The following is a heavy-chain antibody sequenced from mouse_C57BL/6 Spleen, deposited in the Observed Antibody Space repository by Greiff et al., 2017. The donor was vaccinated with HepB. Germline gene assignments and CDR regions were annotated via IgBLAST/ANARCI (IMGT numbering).Heavy chain of an antibody. CDR3: ARGGYYGSSYGLDWYFDV. Sequence: QVQLQQPGAELVMPGASVKLSCKASGYTFTSYWMHWVKQRPGQGLEWIGEIDPSDSYTNYNQKFKGKSTLTVDKSSSTAYMQLSSLTSEDSAVYYCARGGYYGSSYGLDWYFDVWGTGTTVTVSS. CDR2: IDPSDSYT. D-gene: IGHD1-1*01. CDR1: GYTFTSYW. V-gene: IGHV1-69*01. J-gene: IGHJ1*03.